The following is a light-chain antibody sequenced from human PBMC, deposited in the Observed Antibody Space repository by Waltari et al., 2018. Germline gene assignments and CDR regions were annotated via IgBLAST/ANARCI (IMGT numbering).Light chain of an antibody. CDR3: CSYAGVDGMV. CDR2: DVN. J-gene: IGLJ2*01. CDR1: SSYIGRYNY. V-gene: IGLV2-11*01. Sequence: QSALTQPPSVSGSPGQSVTISCTGTSSYIGRYNYVSWYQQHPGKAPKVIIYDVNHRPSGVPDRFSGSKSGNTASLTISGLQADDESTYYCCSYAGVDGMVFGGGTELTVL.